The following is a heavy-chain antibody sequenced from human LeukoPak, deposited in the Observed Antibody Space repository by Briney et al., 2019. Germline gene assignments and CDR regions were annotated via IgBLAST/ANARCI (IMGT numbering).Heavy chain of an antibody. V-gene: IGHV3-23*01. CDR1: GITFSSYA. J-gene: IGHJ4*02. Sequence: GGSLRLSCAASGITFSSYAMSWVRQAPGKGLEWVSIISGSGGSTYYADSVKGRFTISRDNSKNTLCLQMNSLRAEDTAVYYCAKDDYGDYAVSDWGQGTLVTVSS. CDR2: ISGSGGST. D-gene: IGHD4-17*01. CDR3: AKDDYGDYAVSD.